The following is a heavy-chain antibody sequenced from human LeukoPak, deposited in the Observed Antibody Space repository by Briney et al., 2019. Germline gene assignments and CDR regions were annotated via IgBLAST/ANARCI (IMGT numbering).Heavy chain of an antibody. Sequence: GGSLRLSCAASGFTFSSYAMHWVRQAPGKGLEWVAVISYDGSNKYYADSVKGRFTISRDNSKNTLYLQMNSLRAEDTAVYYCARGGSYLSAFDIWGQGTMVTVSS. V-gene: IGHV3-30*14. CDR1: GFTFSSYA. CDR3: ARGGSYLSAFDI. J-gene: IGHJ3*02. D-gene: IGHD1-26*01. CDR2: ISYDGSNK.